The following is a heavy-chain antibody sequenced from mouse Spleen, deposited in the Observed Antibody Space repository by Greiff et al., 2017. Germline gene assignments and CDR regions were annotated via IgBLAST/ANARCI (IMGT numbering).Heavy chain of an antibody. V-gene: IGHV1-59*01. D-gene: IGHD2-5*01. J-gene: IGHJ4*01. CDR2: IDPSDSYT. CDR1: GYTFTSYW. Sequence: QVQLQPGAELVRPGTSVKLSCKASGYTFTSYWMHWVKQRPGQGLEWIGEIDPSDSYTNYNQKFKGKATLTVDKSSSTAYMQLSSLTSEDSAVYYCARRSNYEGFTPYYAMDYWGQGTSVTVSS. CDR3: ARRSNYEGFTPYYAMDY.